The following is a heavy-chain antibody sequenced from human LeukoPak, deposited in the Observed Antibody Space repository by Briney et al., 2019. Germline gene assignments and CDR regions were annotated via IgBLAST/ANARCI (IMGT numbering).Heavy chain of an antibody. Sequence: PGGSLRLSCAASGFTFSSYAMSWVRQAPGKGLEWVSAISGSGGSTYYADSVKGRFTISRDNSKNTLYLQMNSLRAEDTAVYYCVKDLDRQPLTMIVVVTHHPYFDYWGQGTLVTVSS. J-gene: IGHJ4*02. V-gene: IGHV3-23*01. CDR1: GFTFSSYA. CDR3: VKDLDRQPLTMIVVVTHHPYFDY. D-gene: IGHD3-22*01. CDR2: ISGSGGST.